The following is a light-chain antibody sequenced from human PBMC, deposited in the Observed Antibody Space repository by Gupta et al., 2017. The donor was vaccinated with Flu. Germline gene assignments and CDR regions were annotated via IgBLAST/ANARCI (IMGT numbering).Light chain of an antibody. V-gene: IGLV1-44*01. J-gene: IGLJ1*01. CDR3: AAWHDSLIGYV. Sequence: SSANIGSSTVNWYQQVPGTAPKLLIYSDNQRPSGVPDRFSGSRSGTSASLAISGPQSEDEADYYCAAWHDSLIGYVLGTGTKLTVL. CDR1: SANIGSST. CDR2: SDN.